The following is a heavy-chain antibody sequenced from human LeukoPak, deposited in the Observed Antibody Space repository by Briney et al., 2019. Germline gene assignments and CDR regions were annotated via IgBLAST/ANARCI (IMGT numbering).Heavy chain of an antibody. J-gene: IGHJ6*03. V-gene: IGHV3-53*01. CDR2: IYSDNT. Sequence: PGGSLRLSCAASGFTVSSNYMSWVRQTPGKGLEWVPFIYSDNTHYSDSVKGRFTISRDNSKNTLYLQMNSLRAEDTAVYYCARVGTGGFYYYYMDVWGKGTTVTVSS. CDR3: ARVGTGGFYYYYMDV. D-gene: IGHD3-16*01. CDR1: GFTVSSNY.